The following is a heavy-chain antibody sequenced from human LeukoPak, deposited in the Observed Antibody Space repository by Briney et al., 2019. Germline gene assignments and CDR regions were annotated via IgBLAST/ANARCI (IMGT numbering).Heavy chain of an antibody. J-gene: IGHJ4*02. CDR1: GGSISSSSYY. Sequence: SETLSLTCTVSGGSISSSSYYWGWIRQPPGKGLEWIGSIYYSGSTYYNPSLKSRVTISVDTSKNQFSLKLSSVTAADTAVYYCARIIRITMIVVVTTYFDYWGQGTLVTVSS. V-gene: IGHV4-39*07. CDR2: IYYSGST. CDR3: ARIIRITMIVVVTTYFDY. D-gene: IGHD3-22*01.